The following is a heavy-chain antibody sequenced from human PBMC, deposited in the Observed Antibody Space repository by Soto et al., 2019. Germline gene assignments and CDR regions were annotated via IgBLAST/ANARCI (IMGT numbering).Heavy chain of an antibody. Sequence: QVHLVESGGGLVKPGGSLRLSCAASGFTLSDYYMSWVRQAPGKGLEWVSYISSSSRTIYYADYVRGRFTISRDNAENSLFLQMNSLRAEDTALYYCARNSEHFDYWGQGTLVTVSS. V-gene: IGHV3-11*01. CDR3: ARNSEHFDY. J-gene: IGHJ4*02. D-gene: IGHD6-13*01. CDR1: GFTLSDYY. CDR2: ISSSSRTI.